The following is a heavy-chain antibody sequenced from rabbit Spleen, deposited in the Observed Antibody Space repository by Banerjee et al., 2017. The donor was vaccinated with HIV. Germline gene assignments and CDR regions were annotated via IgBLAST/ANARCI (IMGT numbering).Heavy chain of an antibody. CDR2: IFSSSDIT. V-gene: IGHV1S45*01. J-gene: IGHJ3*01. Sequence: QEQLVESGGGLVQPGGSLKLSCKASRFDFSTYSMSWVRQAPGKGLEWIGCIFSSSDITWYASWAKGRFTISKTSSTTVTLQMTSLTDADTATYFCARGGYGGHIYAMCLWGQGTLVTVS. D-gene: IGHD4-2*01. CDR1: RFDFSTYS. CDR3: ARGGYGGHIYAMCL.